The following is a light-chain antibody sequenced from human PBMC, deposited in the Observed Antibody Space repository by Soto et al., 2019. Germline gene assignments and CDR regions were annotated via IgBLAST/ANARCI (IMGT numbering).Light chain of an antibody. V-gene: IGKV3-20*01. Sequence: EIVLTQSPGTLSLSPGERATLSCRASQTFSSIYLAWYQQKPGQAPRLLIYGASSRATGIPDRFSGSGSGTDFTLTISSLQSEDFAVYYCQQYNNWPQTFGQGTKVDIK. CDR2: GAS. CDR3: QQYNNWPQT. CDR1: QTFSSIY. J-gene: IGKJ1*01.